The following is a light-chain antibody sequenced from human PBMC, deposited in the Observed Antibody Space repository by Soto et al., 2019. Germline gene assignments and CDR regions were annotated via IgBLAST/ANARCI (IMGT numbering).Light chain of an antibody. CDR2: GAS. CDR3: QQYNNWSLT. CDR1: QRVRDSY. V-gene: IGKV3D-15*01. J-gene: IGKJ4*01. Sequence: EVVLTQSPGTLSLSPGERSTLSCISSQRVRDSYLAWYQQKPGQTPSLLVYGASSRATGIPDRFSGSGSGAEFTLTISSLQSEDFAVYYCQQYNNWSLTFGGGTKVDIK.